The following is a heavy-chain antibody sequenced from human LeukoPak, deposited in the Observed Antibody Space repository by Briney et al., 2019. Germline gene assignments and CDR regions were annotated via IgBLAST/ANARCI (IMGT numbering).Heavy chain of an antibody. CDR3: AKDSPYYDFWSGYPDAFDI. CDR2: ISGSGGST. D-gene: IGHD3-3*01. CDR1: GFTFSSYA. J-gene: IGHJ3*02. V-gene: IGHV3-23*01. Sequence: GSLRLSCAASGFTFSSYAMSWVRQAPGKGLEWVSAISGSGGSTYYADSVKGRFTISRDNSKNTLYLQMNSLRAEDTAVYYCAKDSPYYDFWSGYPDAFDIWGQGTMVTVSS.